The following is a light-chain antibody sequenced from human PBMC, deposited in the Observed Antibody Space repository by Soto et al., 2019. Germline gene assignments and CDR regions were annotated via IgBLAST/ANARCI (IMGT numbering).Light chain of an antibody. V-gene: IGKV1-5*01. CDR3: QQYNTFST. CDR2: DVS. J-gene: IGKJ1*01. CDR1: QTISSW. Sequence: DIQMTQSPSTLSASVGDRVTITCRASQTISSWLAWYQQKPGKAPKLLIHDVSSLESGVPSRFSGSGSGTEFTITISSLQPDDFATYYCQQYNTFSTFGQGTKVEIK.